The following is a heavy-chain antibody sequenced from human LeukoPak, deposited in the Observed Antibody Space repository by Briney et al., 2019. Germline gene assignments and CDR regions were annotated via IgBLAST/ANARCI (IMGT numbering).Heavy chain of an antibody. Sequence: GGSLRLSCAASGFTFSSYGMHWVRQAPGKGLEWVAFIQYDGTNKYYADSVKGRFTISRDNSKNTLYLQMNSLRAEDTSVYYCARSPGILGTNYFDYWGQGTLVTVSS. CDR1: GFTFSSYG. J-gene: IGHJ4*02. V-gene: IGHV3-30*02. CDR3: ARSPGILGTNYFDY. CDR2: IQYDGTNK. D-gene: IGHD1-26*01.